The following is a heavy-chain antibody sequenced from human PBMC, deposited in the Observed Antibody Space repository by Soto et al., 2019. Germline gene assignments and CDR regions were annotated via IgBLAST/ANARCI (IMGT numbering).Heavy chain of an antibody. CDR1: GGTFSSYA. V-gene: IGHV1-69*12. CDR2: IIPIFGTA. CDR3: ARGTSSWHNNWFDP. D-gene: IGHD6-13*01. Sequence: QVQLVQSGAEVKKPGSSVKVSCKASGGTFSSYAISWVRQAPGQGLEWMGGIIPIFGTANYAQKFQGRVTSTADESPSKASMEQGSLRSEDTAVYYCARGTSSWHNNWFDPWGQGTLVTVSS. J-gene: IGHJ5*02.